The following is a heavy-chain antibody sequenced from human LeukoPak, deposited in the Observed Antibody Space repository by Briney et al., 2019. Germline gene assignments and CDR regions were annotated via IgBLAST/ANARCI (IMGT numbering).Heavy chain of an antibody. CDR2: IRYDGSNK. CDR1: GFTFSSYA. Sequence: TGGSLRLSCAASGFTFSSYAMHWVRQATGKGLEWVAFIRYDGSNKYYADSVKGRFTISRDNSKNTLYLQMNSLRAEDTAVYYCAKDDYSNFDYWGQGTLVTVSS. CDR3: AKDDYSNFDY. J-gene: IGHJ4*02. V-gene: IGHV3-30*02. D-gene: IGHD4-11*01.